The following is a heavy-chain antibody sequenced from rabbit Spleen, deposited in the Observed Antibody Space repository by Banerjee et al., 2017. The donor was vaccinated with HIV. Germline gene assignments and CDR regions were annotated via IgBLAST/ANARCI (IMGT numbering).Heavy chain of an antibody. V-gene: IGHV1S40*01. Sequence: QSLEESGGDLVKPGASLTLTCTASGFSFGTNDYMCWVRQAPGKGLEWIGCIYSGRNGYTYYATWATGRFTISKTSSTTVTLQVTSLTAADTATYFCARDTASSFSSYGMDLWGQGPSSPS. D-gene: IGHD8-1*01. J-gene: IGHJ6*01. CDR2: IYSGRNGYT. CDR1: GFSFGTNDY. CDR3: ARDTASSFSSYGMDL.